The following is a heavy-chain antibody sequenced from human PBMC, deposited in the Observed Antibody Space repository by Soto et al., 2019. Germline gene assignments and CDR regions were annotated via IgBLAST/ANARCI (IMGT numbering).Heavy chain of an antibody. Sequence: SETLSLTCSVSRGSINSRNYYWSWIRQHPGEGLEWIGGIFYTGSPFYNPSLKSRVTISVDTTKNQFSLNMRSVTAADTAVYYCARGPMVASIGALDYWGQGTLVTVSS. V-gene: IGHV4-31*03. CDR1: RGSINSRNYY. CDR2: IFYTGSP. CDR3: ARGPMVASIGALDY. J-gene: IGHJ4*02. D-gene: IGHD5-12*01.